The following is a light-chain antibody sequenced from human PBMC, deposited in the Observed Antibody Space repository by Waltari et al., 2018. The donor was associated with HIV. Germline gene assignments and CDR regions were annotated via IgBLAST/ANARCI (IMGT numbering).Light chain of an antibody. J-gene: IGLJ2*01. CDR3: AAWDDSLSGLV. Sequence: QSVRTPAPPASRTPRQRVTISCSGTNSHIGSNIAYWYQQVPGGAPTPLIYRNNQRPSGVLDRFSGSKSVTSASLAISGLRSEDEADYYCAAWDDSLSGLVFGGRTKLTVL. CDR1: NSHIGSNI. CDR2: RNN. V-gene: IGLV1-47*01.